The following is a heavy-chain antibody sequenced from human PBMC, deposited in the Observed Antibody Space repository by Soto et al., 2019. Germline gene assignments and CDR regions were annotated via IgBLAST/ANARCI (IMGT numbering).Heavy chain of an antibody. J-gene: IGHJ4*02. V-gene: IGHV4-39*01. D-gene: IGHD5-18*01. CDR3: ARHVGDVDTAMVMTNFDY. CDR2: IYYSGST. CDR1: GGSISSSSYY. Sequence: SETLSLTCTVSGGSISSSSYYWGWIRQPPGKGLEWIGSIYYSGSTYFNPSLKSRVTISVDTSKNQFSLKLSSVTAADTAVYYCARHVGDVDTAMVMTNFDYWGQGTLVTVSS.